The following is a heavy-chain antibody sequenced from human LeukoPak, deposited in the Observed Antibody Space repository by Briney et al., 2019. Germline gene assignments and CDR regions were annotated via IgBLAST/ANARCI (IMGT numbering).Heavy chain of an antibody. Sequence: GGSLRLSCAASGFTFSRYNLSWVRQAPGKGLEWISSISGISSTTYYAGSVKGRFTISRDNAKNSLYLQMNSLRAEDTAIYYCARDFYGDYYFDYWGQGTLVTVSS. V-gene: IGHV3-48*01. CDR2: ISGISSTT. CDR1: GFTFSRYN. CDR3: ARDFYGDYYFDY. J-gene: IGHJ4*02. D-gene: IGHD4-17*01.